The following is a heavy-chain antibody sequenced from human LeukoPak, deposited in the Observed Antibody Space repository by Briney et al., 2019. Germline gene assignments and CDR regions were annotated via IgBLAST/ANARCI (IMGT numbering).Heavy chain of an antibody. CDR3: AKGYTATMIVS. Sequence: GGSLRLSCAASGFTFSSYAMHWVRQAPGKGLEWVSGISWNSGSIGYADSVKGRFTISRDNAKNSLYLQMNSLRAEDTALYYCAKGYTATMIVSWGQGTLVTVSS. CDR1: GFTFSSYA. CDR2: ISWNSGSI. V-gene: IGHV3-9*01. J-gene: IGHJ4*02. D-gene: IGHD3-22*01.